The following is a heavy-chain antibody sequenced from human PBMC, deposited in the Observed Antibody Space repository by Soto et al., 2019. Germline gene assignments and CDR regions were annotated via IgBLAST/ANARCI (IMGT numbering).Heavy chain of an antibody. J-gene: IGHJ5*02. Sequence: PSETLSLTCTVSGGSISNYYWSWIRQSPGKGLEWIGYFYYSGSTKYNPSLKGRVTISVDTPKNQFSLKLSSVTAADTAVYYCARRWSGSSEGWLAPWGQGTLVTASS. CDR2: FYYSGST. V-gene: IGHV4-59*08. CDR1: GGSISNYY. CDR3: ARRWSGSSEGWLAP. D-gene: IGHD1-26*01.